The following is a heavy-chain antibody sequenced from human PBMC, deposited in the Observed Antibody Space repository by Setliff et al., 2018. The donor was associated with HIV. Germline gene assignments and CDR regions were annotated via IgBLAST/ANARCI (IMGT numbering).Heavy chain of an antibody. CDR2: VYYTGST. J-gene: IGHJ2*01. Sequence: PSETLSLTCTVSGGSISSYYWSWIRQPPGKGLEWIGYVYYTGSTNYKPSLKSRVTISIDTSKNQFALKLSSVTAADTAVYYCARHQGKYYDSSGYSGWFFDLWGRGTLVTVSS. CDR1: GGSISSYY. V-gene: IGHV4-59*08. CDR3: ARHQGKYYDSSGYSGWFFDL. D-gene: IGHD3-22*01.